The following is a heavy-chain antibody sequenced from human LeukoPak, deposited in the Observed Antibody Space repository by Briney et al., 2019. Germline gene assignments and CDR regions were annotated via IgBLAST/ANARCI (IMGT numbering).Heavy chain of an antibody. CDR1: TFTFSSHT. D-gene: IGHD3-10*01. Sequence: GGSLRLSCAASTFTFSSHTMDWVRQAPGKGLEWVAVISYDGSSKYYTDSVKGRFTISRDNSKNTLYLQMNSLRGDDTAVYYCAKGGGPPVYYFTPWAKGPLAPFPS. CDR3: AKGGGPPVYYFTP. V-gene: IGHV3-30-3*01. CDR2: ISYDGSSK. J-gene: IGHJ5*02.